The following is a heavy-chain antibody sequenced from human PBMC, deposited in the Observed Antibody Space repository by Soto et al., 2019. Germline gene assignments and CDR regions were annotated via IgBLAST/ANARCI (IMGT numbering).Heavy chain of an antibody. J-gene: IGHJ4*02. CDR2: IYYSGST. V-gene: IGHV4-59*01. CDR1: GGSFSCYY. D-gene: IGHD3-22*01. CDR3: ARGVTYYYDGTTSPHFDY. Sequence: SETLSLTCAVYGGSFSCYYWSWIRQPPGKGLEWIGYIYYSGSTNYNPSLKSRVTISVDTSKNQFSLKLSSVTAADTAVYYCARGVTYYYDGTTSPHFDYWGQGTLVTVSS.